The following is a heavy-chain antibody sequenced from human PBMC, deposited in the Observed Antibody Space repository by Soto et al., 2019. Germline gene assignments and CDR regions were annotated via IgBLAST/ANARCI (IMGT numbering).Heavy chain of an antibody. V-gene: IGHV5-51*01. CDR1: GYSFTSYW. Sequence: PGESLKISCKGSGYSFTSYWIGWVRQMPWKGLEWMGIIYPGDSDTRYSPSFQGQVTISADKSISTAYLQWSSLKASDTAMYYCARHSKYYDILTGFYGTEVWGQGTTVIVSS. D-gene: IGHD3-9*01. J-gene: IGHJ6*02. CDR2: IYPGDSDT. CDR3: ARHSKYYDILTGFYGTEV.